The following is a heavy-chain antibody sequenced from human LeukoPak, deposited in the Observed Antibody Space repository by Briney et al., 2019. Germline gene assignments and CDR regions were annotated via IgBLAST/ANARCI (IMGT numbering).Heavy chain of an antibody. D-gene: IGHD2-21*01. V-gene: IGHV4-31*03. CDR3: ARAPLGIDYYYYYGMDV. CDR2: IYYSGST. CDR1: GGSISSGGYY. Sequence: SETLSLTCTVSGGSISSGGYYWSWIRQHPGKGLEWIGYIYYSGSTYYNPSLKSRVTISVDTSKNQFSLKLSSVTAADTAVYYCARAPLGIDYYYYYGMDVWGQGTTVTVSS. J-gene: IGHJ6*02.